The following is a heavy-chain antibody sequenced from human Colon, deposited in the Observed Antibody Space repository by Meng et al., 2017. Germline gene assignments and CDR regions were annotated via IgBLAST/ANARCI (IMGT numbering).Heavy chain of an antibody. Sequence: QVQLQESGPGLVKPSQTLSLTCSVSGASISSGTYYWTWIRQHPGKGLEWIGEINHSGSTNYNPSLKSRVTISVDTSKNQFSLKLSSVTAADTAVYYCARGDWFDPWGQGTLVTVSS. CDR1: GASISSGTYY. CDR3: ARGDWFDP. J-gene: IGHJ5*02. CDR2: INHSGST. V-gene: IGHV4-31*03.